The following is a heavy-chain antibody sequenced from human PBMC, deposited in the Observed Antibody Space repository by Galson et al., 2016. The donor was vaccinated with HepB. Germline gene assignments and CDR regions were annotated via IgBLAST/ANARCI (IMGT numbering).Heavy chain of an antibody. V-gene: IGHV5-10-1*01. CDR1: GYTFTTYW. D-gene: IGHD1-26*01. Sequence: QSGAEVKKPGESLRISCKGSGYTFTTYWISWVRQMPGKGLEWMGRIDPRDSYTNYSPSFEGHVTISADTSLSTAYLQWSSLKASDTATYYCARRGTSGASYYSGTDVWGQGTTVTVSS. CDR3: ARRGTSGASYYSGTDV. CDR2: IDPRDSYT. J-gene: IGHJ6*02.